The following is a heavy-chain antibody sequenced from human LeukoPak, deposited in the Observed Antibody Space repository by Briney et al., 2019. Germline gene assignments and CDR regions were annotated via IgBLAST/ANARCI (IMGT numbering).Heavy chain of an antibody. CDR1: GYTFTGYY. D-gene: IGHD2-2*01. Sequence: ASVKVSCKAFGYTFTGYYMHWVRQAPGQGLEWMGWINPNSGGTNYAQKFQGRVTMTRDTSISTAYMELSRLRSDDTAVYYCARAHSDIVVVPAAIGWFDPWGQGTLVTVSS. CDR3: ARAHSDIVVVPAAIGWFDP. CDR2: INPNSGGT. J-gene: IGHJ5*02. V-gene: IGHV1-2*02.